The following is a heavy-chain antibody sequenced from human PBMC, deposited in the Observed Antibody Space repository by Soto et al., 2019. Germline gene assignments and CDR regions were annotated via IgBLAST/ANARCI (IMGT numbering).Heavy chain of an antibody. Sequence: QVQLQESGPGLVKPSQTLSLTCTVSGGSISSGDYYWSWIRQPPGKGLERIGYIFYSGSTYYNPSLKSRVTISVDTSKNQFSLKLTSVTAADTAVYYCARDGVAGKGNYYYYGMDVWGQGTTVTVSS. D-gene: IGHD6-19*01. J-gene: IGHJ6*02. CDR1: GGSISSGDYY. V-gene: IGHV4-30-4*01. CDR3: ARDGVAGKGNYYYYGMDV. CDR2: IFYSGST.